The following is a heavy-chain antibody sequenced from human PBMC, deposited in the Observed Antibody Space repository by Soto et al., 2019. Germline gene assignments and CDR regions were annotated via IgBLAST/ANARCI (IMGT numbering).Heavy chain of an antibody. CDR3: ATGGGRFNYGMDV. CDR2: IHYNGNT. Sequence: SETLSLTCTVSGDSISAYAWSWVRQPPGKGLEWIGNIHYNGNTKYNPSLKSRVSMSVDTSKNQFSLKLSSVTASDTAVYYCATGGGRFNYGMDVGGQGTTVTVSS. J-gene: IGHJ6*02. V-gene: IGHV4-59*01. D-gene: IGHD3-10*01. CDR1: GDSISAYA.